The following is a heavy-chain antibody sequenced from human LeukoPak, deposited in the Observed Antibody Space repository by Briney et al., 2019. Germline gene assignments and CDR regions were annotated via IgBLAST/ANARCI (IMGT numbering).Heavy chain of an antibody. V-gene: IGHV3-30*03. CDR1: GFTFSSYG. J-gene: IGHJ2*01. CDR2: ISYDGSNK. D-gene: IGHD2-8*01. CDR3: ARELRNYWYFDL. Sequence: GGSLRLSCAASGFTFSSYGMHWVRQAPGKGLGWVAVISYDGSNKYYADSVKGRFTISRDNSKNTLYLQMNSLRAEDTAVYYCARELRNYWYFDLWGRGTLVTVSS.